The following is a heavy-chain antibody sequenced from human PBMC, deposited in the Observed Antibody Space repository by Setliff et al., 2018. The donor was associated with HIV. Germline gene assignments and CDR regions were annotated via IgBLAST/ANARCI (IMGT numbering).Heavy chain of an antibody. Sequence: SETLSLTCTVSGGSFTSRSYYWGWIRQPPGKGLEWIGSIFYSWITYYNPSLKSRVTISVDTSKNQFSLNLTSVTAADTAVYYCARSKTFYDFWGGYYTHGAFKIWGLGTMVTVSS. J-gene: IGHJ3*02. D-gene: IGHD3-3*01. CDR3: ARSKTFYDFWGGYYTHGAFKI. V-gene: IGHV4-39*01. CDR2: IFYSWIT. CDR1: GGSFTSRSYY.